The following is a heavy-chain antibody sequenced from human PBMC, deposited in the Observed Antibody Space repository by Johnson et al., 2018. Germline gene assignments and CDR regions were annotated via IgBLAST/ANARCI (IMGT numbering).Heavy chain of an antibody. CDR3: ARSGGSSWYLSL. CDR2: INQSGAT. Sequence: QVQLQQWGAGLLKPSETLSLTCVVNGGSFSGNYWSWIRQPPGKGLEWSGEINQSGATNYDPSLRSRVTISKDTSNNQFSLTLTSVTAADTAVYYCARSGGSSWYLSLWGLGTLVTVSS. J-gene: IGHJ1*01. V-gene: IGHV4-34*01. CDR1: GGSFSGNY. D-gene: IGHD6-13*01.